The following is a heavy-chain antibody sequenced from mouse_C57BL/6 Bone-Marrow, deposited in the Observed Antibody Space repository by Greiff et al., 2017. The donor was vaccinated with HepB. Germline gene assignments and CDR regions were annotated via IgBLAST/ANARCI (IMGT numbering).Heavy chain of an antibody. J-gene: IGHJ4*01. CDR2: IWRGGST. CDR1: GFSFTSYG. Sequence: QVQLQQSGPGLVQPSQSLSITCTVSGFSFTSYGVHWVRQSPGKGLEWLGVIWRGGSTDYNAAFMSRLSITKDNSNSQVFFKMNSLQADETAIYYWATPRITTLDYYAMDYWGQGTSVTVSS. V-gene: IGHV2-5*01. D-gene: IGHD2-4*01. CDR3: ATPRITTLDYYAMDY.